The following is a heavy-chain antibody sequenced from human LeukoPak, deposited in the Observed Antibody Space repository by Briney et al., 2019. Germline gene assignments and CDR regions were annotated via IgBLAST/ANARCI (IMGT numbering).Heavy chain of an antibody. Sequence: PSETLSLTCTVPGGSISSYYWSWFRQPPGKGLEWIGYVYYSGSTKYNPSLKSRVTISVDTSQNQFSLKLSSVTAADTALYFCAKVTMVRGAPDYWGQGTLVTVSS. CDR3: AKVTMVRGAPDY. V-gene: IGHV4-59*01. D-gene: IGHD3-10*01. J-gene: IGHJ4*02. CDR1: GGSISSYY. CDR2: VYYSGST.